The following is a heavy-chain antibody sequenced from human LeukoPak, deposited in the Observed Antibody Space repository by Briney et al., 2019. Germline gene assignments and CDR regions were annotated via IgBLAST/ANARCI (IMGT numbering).Heavy chain of an antibody. CDR2: IYSGGST. J-gene: IGHJ4*02. V-gene: IGHV3-66*01. CDR1: GFTVSSNY. Sequence: PGGSLRLSCAASGFTVSSNYMSWVRQAPGKGLEWVSVIYSGGSTYYADSVKGRFTISRDNSKNTLYLQMNSLRAEDTAVYYCARDSTDQYYFDYWGQGTLVTVSS. D-gene: IGHD1-26*01. CDR3: ARDSTDQYYFDY.